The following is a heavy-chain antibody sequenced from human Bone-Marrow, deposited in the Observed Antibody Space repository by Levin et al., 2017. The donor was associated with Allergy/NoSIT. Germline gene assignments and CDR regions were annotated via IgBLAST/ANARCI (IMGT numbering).Heavy chain of an antibody. V-gene: IGHV3-53*01. CDR2: IYTGGNT. D-gene: IGHD6-19*01. CDR1: GFTITKKY. CDR3: AMTGGWEVPFDY. J-gene: IGHJ4*02. Sequence: GGSLRLSCAASGFTITKKYMTWVRQAPGKGLEWVSVIYTGGNTYSADSVKGRFIISRDNSKNMVYLQMNSLRADDTAVYFCAMTGGWEVPFDYWGQGTLVTVSS.